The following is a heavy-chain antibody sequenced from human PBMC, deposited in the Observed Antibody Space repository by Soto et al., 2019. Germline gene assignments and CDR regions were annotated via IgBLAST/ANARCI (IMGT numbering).Heavy chain of an antibody. CDR3: ARAGFWSGYYSSDYYYGMDA. CDR2: IYYSGST. CDR1: GGSISSGGYY. D-gene: IGHD3-3*01. J-gene: IGHJ6*02. V-gene: IGHV4-31*03. Sequence: SETLSLTCTVSGGSISSGGYYWSWIRQHPGKGLEWIGYIYYSGSTYYNPSLKSRVTISVDTSKNQFSLKLSSVTAADTAVYYCARAGFWSGYYSSDYYYGMDAWGQGTTVTVSS.